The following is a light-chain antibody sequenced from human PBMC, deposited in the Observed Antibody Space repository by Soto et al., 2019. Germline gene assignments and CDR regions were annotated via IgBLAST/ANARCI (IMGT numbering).Light chain of an antibody. CDR3: AAYEGGRNGFV. CDR2: AGS. V-gene: IGLV1-44*01. CDR1: SSSSGSDP. J-gene: IGLJ1*01. Sequence: QAVPSQPAPAAGAPWKGGTHSCPGNSSSSGSDPVSWYQQLPGTAPQLLIYAGSQRPSGVRDRFSGSRSGNTASLAISGLQSEDEADYYCAAYEGGRNGFVFGTGTKVTVL.